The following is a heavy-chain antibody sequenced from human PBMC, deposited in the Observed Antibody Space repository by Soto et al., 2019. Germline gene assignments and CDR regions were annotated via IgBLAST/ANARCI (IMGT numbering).Heavy chain of an antibody. CDR1: GFTFSSYG. J-gene: IGHJ3*02. CDR3: AKGPYYDFWSDDAFDI. Sequence: QVQLVESGGGVVQPGRSLRLSCAASGFTFSSYGMHWVRQAPGKGLEWVAVISYDGSNKYYADSVKGRFTISRDNSKNTLYLQMNSLRAEDTAVYYCAKGPYYDFWSDDAFDIWGQGTMVTVSS. D-gene: IGHD3-3*01. CDR2: ISYDGSNK. V-gene: IGHV3-30*18.